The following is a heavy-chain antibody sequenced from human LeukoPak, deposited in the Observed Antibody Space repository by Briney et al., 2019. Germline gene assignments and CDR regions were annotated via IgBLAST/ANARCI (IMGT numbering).Heavy chain of an antibody. V-gene: IGHV6-1*01. D-gene: IGHD3-10*01. CDR1: GDSVSGSPAV. CDR2: AYYRSKWFI. CDR3: ARGVVRGGTNFDY. J-gene: IGHJ4*02. Sequence: PSQTLSLTCAISGDSVSGSPAVWNWIRQSPSRGLEWLGRAYYRSKWFIDYALSVKGRITITPDTSKNQFSLQLNSVTAEDTAVYYCARGVVRGGTNFDYWGQGTLVTVSS.